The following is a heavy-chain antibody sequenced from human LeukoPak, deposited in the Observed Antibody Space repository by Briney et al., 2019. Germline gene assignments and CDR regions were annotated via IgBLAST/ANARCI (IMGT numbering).Heavy chain of an antibody. D-gene: IGHD3-16*01. Sequence: PSETLSLTCTVSGGSISSYCWSWIRQPPGKGLEWIGYIYHSGSTYYNPSLKSRVTISVDRSKNQFSLKLSSVTAADTAVYYCARGFGHFDYWGQGTLVTVSS. J-gene: IGHJ4*02. V-gene: IGHV4-30-2*01. CDR3: ARGFGHFDY. CDR2: IYHSGST. CDR1: GGSISSYC.